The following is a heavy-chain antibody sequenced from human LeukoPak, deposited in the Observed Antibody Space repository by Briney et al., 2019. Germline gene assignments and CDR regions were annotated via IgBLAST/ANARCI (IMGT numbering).Heavy chain of an antibody. CDR2: ISGSGGST. Sequence: PGGSLRLSCAASGFTFSSYAMSWVRQAPGKGLEWVSAISGSGGSTYYADSVKGRFTISRDNSKNTPYLQMNSLRAEDTAVYYCAKGRSTTYCGGDCYSDYWGQGTLVTVSS. V-gene: IGHV3-23*01. CDR3: AKGRSTTYCGGDCYSDY. D-gene: IGHD2-21*02. CDR1: GFTFSSYA. J-gene: IGHJ4*02.